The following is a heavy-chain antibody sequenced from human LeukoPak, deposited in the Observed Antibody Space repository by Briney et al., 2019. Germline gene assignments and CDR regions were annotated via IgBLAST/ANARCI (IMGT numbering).Heavy chain of an antibody. CDR3: ARTIMVATSNFDY. J-gene: IGHJ4*02. CDR1: GGSISSYY. CDR2: IYYSGST. V-gene: IGHV4-59*08. D-gene: IGHD5-12*01. Sequence: SETLSLTCTVSGGSISSYYWSWIRQPPGEGLEWIGYIYYSGSTNYNPSLKSRVTISVDTSKNQFSLKLSSVTAADTAVYYCARTIMVATSNFDYWGQGTLVTVSS.